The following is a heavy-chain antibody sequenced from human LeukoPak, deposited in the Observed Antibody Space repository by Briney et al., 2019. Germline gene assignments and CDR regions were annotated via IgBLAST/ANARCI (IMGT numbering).Heavy chain of an antibody. CDR3: VRGGRSSWYSGYYYYYMDV. Sequence: SQTLSLTCTVSGGSISSGSYYWSWIRQPAGKGLEWIGRIYTSGGTNYNPSLKSRVTISVDTSKNQFSLKLSSVTAADTAVYYCVRGGRSSWYSGYYYYYMDVWGKGTTVTISS. CDR2: IYTSGGT. CDR1: GGSISSGSYY. J-gene: IGHJ6*03. V-gene: IGHV4-61*02. D-gene: IGHD6-13*01.